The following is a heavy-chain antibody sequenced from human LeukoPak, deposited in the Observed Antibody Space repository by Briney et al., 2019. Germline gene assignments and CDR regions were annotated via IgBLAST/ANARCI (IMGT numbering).Heavy chain of an antibody. V-gene: IGHV1-46*01. CDR1: GYTFTSYY. D-gene: IGHD6-19*01. CDR2: INPSGGST. Sequence: ASVKVSCKASGYTFTSYYMHWVRQAPGQGLEWMGIINPSGGSTSYAQKFQGRVTMTRDTSTSTVYMELSSLRSEDTAVYYCARDLEAGTGYYYYGMDVWGQGTTVTVSS. CDR3: ARDLEAGTGYYYYGMDV. J-gene: IGHJ6*02.